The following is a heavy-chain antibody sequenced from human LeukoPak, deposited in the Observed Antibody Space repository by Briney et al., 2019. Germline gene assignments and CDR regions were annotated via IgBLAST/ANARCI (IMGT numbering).Heavy chain of an antibody. J-gene: IGHJ4*02. V-gene: IGHV1-3*03. CDR2: INAGNGNT. CDR3: ARAANSGSYYGFDY. D-gene: IGHD1-26*01. Sequence: ASVTVSCKASGYTFTSYAMHWVRQAPGQRLEWMGWINAGNGNTKYSQAFQGRVTITRDTSASTAYMELSSLRSEDMAVYYCARAANSGSYYGFDYWGQGTLVTVSS. CDR1: GYTFTSYA.